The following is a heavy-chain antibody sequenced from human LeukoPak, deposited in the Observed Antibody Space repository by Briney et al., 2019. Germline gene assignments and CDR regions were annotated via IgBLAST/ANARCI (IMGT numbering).Heavy chain of an antibody. D-gene: IGHD6-25*01. CDR1: GFTFSTSW. J-gene: IGHJ4*02. CDR3: ARGRCSGTTYYFDY. CDR2: IKKDGSET. Sequence: GGSLRLSCAASGFTFSTSWMSWVRQVPGKGLEWVANIKKDGSETYYVDSVEGRFTISRDNAKSSLYLQMNSLGAEDTAMYYCARGRCSGTTYYFDYWGQGTLVTVSS. V-gene: IGHV3-7*03.